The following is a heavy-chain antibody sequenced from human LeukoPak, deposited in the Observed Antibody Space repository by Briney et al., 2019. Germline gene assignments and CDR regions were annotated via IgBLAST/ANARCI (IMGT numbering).Heavy chain of an antibody. D-gene: IGHD3-9*01. CDR3: ARGRRYFDWLLRGYYFDY. J-gene: IGHJ4*02. CDR1: GGSFSGYY. CDR2: INHSGST. Sequence: SETLSLTCAVYGGSFSGYYWSWIRQPPGKGPEWIGEINHSGSTNYNPSLKSRVTISVDTSKNQFSLKLSSVTAADTAVYYCARGRRYFDWLLRGYYFDYWGQGTLVTVSS. V-gene: IGHV4-34*01.